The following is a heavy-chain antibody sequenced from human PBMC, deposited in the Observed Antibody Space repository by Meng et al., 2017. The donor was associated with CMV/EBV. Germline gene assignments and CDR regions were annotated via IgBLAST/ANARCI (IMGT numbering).Heavy chain of an antibody. V-gene: IGHV1-69*05. D-gene: IGHD6-13*01. J-gene: IGHJ6*02. CDR1: GGTFSSYT. Sequence: SVKVSCKASGGTFSSYTISWVRQAPGQGLEWMGRIIPIFGTAHYAQKFQGRVTITTDESKSTAYMELSSLRSEDTAVYDCARSYSSSYWGYDYYGMDVWGQGTTVTVSS. CDR2: IIPIFGTA. CDR3: ARSYSSSYWGYDYYGMDV.